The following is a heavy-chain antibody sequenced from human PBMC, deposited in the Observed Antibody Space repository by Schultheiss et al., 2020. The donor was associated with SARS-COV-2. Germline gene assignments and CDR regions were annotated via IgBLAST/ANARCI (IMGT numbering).Heavy chain of an antibody. CDR3: ARGTTGYYYYYYMDV. D-gene: IGHD1-1*01. V-gene: IGHV4-4*07. CDR1: GGSISSYY. Sequence: SETLSLTCTVSGGSISSYYWSWIRQPPGKGLEWIGRIYTSGSTNYNPSLKSRVTMSVDTSKNQFSLKLSSVTAADTAVYYCARGTTGYYYYYYMDVWGKGTTVTVSS. CDR2: IYTSGST. J-gene: IGHJ6*03.